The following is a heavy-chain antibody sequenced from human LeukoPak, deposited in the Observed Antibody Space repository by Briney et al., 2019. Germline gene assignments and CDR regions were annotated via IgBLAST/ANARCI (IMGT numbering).Heavy chain of an antibody. CDR1: GGSFSGYY. J-gene: IGHJ4*02. CDR2: INHSGST. V-gene: IGHV4-34*01. Sequence: PSETLSLTCAVYGGSFSGYYWSWIRQPPGKGLEWIGEINHSGSTNYNPSLKSRVTISVDTSKNQFSLKLSSVTAADTAVYYCARGRITYSSGWYGSYFDYWGQGTLVTVSS. D-gene: IGHD6-19*01. CDR3: ARGRITYSSGWYGSYFDY.